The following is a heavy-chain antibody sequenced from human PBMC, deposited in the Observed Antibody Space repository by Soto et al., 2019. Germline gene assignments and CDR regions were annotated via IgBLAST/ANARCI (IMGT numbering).Heavy chain of an antibody. CDR3: ARVGVGLAAPRVWPY. J-gene: IGHJ4*02. Sequence: QVQLAQSGAEVKKPGASVKVSCKASGYTFTSYGITWVRQAPGQGLEWMAWINPYNGNTKYAEKCLGRVTVTTDTSTATAYMEVRSLTSDDTAVFYCARVGVGLAAPRVWPYWGQGTPVTVSS. D-gene: IGHD6-13*01. V-gene: IGHV1-18*01. CDR2: INPYNGNT. CDR1: GYTFTSYG.